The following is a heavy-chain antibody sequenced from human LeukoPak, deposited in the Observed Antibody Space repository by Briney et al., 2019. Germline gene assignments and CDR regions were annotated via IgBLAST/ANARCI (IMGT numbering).Heavy chain of an antibody. CDR2: IKQDGSEK. Sequence: GGSLRLSCAASGFTFSSYWMSWVRQAPGKGLEWVANIKQDGSEKYYVDSVKGRFTISGDNAKNSLYLQMNSLRAEDTAVYYCARGSSGWYSNWFDPWGQGTLVTVSS. CDR1: GFTFSSYW. V-gene: IGHV3-7*01. D-gene: IGHD6-19*01. J-gene: IGHJ5*02. CDR3: ARGSSGWYSNWFDP.